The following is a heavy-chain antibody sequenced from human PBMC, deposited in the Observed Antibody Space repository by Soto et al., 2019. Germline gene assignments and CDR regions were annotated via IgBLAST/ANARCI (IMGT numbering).Heavy chain of an antibody. V-gene: IGHV3-11*06. CDR3: ASDGRYCSGGSCYNY. Sequence: QVQLVESGGGLVKPGGSLRLSCAASGFTFSDYYMSWIRQAPGKGLEWVSYISSSSSYTNYADSVKGRFTISRDNAKNSLYRQMNSLRAEDTAVYYCASDGRYCSGGSCYNYWGQGTLVTVSS. CDR2: ISSSSSYT. CDR1: GFTFSDYY. J-gene: IGHJ4*02. D-gene: IGHD2-15*01.